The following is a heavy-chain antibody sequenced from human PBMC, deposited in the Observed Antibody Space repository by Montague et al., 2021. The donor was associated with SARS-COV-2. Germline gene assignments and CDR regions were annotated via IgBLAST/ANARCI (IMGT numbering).Heavy chain of an antibody. D-gene: IGHD1-26*01. CDR3: ARKGSGRSDLAY. V-gene: IGHV4-4*02. Sequence: SETLSLTCVVSGDSISTINWWSWVRLHPGKGVVWVVEIYHTGGTNYKPSPKSRVSISVAKSWNQLYSRLKSVMAAATANYYCARKGSGRSDLAYWGQGTLVTVSS. CDR1: GDSISTINW. CDR2: IYHTGGT. J-gene: IGHJ4*02.